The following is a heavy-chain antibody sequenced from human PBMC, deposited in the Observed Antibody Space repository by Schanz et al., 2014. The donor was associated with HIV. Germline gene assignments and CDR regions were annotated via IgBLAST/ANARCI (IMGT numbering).Heavy chain of an antibody. CDR2: ISAYNGNT. CDR3: ARGERTVHDAFDI. D-gene: IGHD4-17*01. J-gene: IGHJ3*02. V-gene: IGHV1-18*01. Sequence: QVHLVQSGAEVKKPGASVKVSCKASGYTFISYGITWVRQAPGQGLEWMGWISAYNGNTNYAQKVQGRVTMTTDTXXXTAYMELRSLTSDXXAVYYCARGERTVHDAFDIWGQGTMVTVSS. CDR1: GYTFISYG.